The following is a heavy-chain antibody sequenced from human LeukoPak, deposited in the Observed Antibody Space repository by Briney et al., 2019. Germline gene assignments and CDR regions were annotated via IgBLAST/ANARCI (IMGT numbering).Heavy chain of an antibody. V-gene: IGHV4-34*01. CDR1: GGSFSGYY. J-gene: IGHJ6*02. CDR2: INHSGST. Sequence: SETLSLTCAVYGGSFSGYYWSWIRQPPGKGLEWIGEINHSGSTNYNPSLKSRVTISVDTSKNQFSLKLSSVTAADTAVYYCARDTYYYYGMDVWGQGTTVTVSS. CDR3: ARDTYYYYGMDV.